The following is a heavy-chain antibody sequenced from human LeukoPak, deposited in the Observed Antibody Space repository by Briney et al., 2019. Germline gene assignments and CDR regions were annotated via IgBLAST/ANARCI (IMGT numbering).Heavy chain of an antibody. Sequence: SETLSLTCFVSGASVSPYHWTWIRQSAGEGLEWIGRVYSNGSSTYNPSLKTRVAISVDTSNNQVSLRLTSVTAADTAVYFCARDNQRTSKGPPPRQYYLGLDVWGQGTTVTVSS. V-gene: IGHV4-4*07. CDR3: ARDNQRTSKGPPPRQYYLGLDV. CDR2: VYSNGSS. CDR1: GASVSPYH. D-gene: IGHD1-7*01. J-gene: IGHJ6*02.